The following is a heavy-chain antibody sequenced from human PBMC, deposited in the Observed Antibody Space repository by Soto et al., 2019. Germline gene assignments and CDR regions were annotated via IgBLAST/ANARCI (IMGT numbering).Heavy chain of an antibody. CDR2: ISSRGTTI. J-gene: IGHJ4*02. CDR1: GFIFSDYY. V-gene: IGHV3-11*01. D-gene: IGHD1-7*01. Sequence: QVHLVESGGGLVKPGGSLRLSCAASGFIFSDYYMSWIRQAPGKGLEWVSYISSRGTTIYYADSVKGRFTISRGNAYNSLYLQMNSLRAEDTAMYYCARDSNYAFDYWGQGTLVTVSS. CDR3: ARDSNYAFDY.